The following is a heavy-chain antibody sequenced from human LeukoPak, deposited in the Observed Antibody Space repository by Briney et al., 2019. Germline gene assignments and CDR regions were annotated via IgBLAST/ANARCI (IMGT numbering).Heavy chain of an antibody. Sequence: SQTLSLTCVISGDSVSSNSVTWNWLRQSPSRGLEWLGRTCYRSRGYNDYAVSAKSRITINPDTSKNQFSLQLNSVTPEDTAVYYCASGRAGVSDFWGQGTLVTVSS. V-gene: IGHV6-1*01. CDR2: TCYRSRGYN. J-gene: IGHJ4*02. CDR3: ASGRAGVSDF. D-gene: IGHD3-10*01. CDR1: GDSVSSNSVT.